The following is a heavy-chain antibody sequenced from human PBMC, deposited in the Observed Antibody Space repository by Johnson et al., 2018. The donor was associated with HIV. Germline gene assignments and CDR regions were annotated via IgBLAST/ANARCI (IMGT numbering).Heavy chain of an antibody. J-gene: IGHJ3*02. Sequence: QVQLVESGGGVVQPGRSLRLSCAASGITFSDYAMHWVRQAPGKALEWVSVIYRGGATYYAASVQGRFTISRDNSKNTLYLQMNSLRAEDTAVYYCAKAVGRQQLVQDAFDIWGQGTMVTVSS. V-gene: IGHV3-NL1*01. CDR2: IYRGGAT. CDR3: AKAVGRQQLVQDAFDI. CDR1: GITFSDYA. D-gene: IGHD6-13*01.